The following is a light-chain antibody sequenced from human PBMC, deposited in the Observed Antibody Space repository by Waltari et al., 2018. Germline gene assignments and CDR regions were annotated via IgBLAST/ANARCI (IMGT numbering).Light chain of an antibody. CDR1: QSVTTSS. Sequence: EIVLTQSPGTLSLSPGERATLSCRASQSVTTSSLAWYQQKPGQAPGLLIYGASSRATDIPDRFGGSGSGRDFTLTISRLEPEDFAVYYCQQYGSSTWTFGQGTKVEVK. J-gene: IGKJ1*01. CDR3: QQYGSSTWT. V-gene: IGKV3-20*01. CDR2: GAS.